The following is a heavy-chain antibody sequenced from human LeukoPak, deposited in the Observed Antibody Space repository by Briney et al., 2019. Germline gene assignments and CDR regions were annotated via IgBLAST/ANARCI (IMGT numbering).Heavy chain of an antibody. Sequence: ASVKVSCKVSGYTLTELSMHWVRQAPGKGLEWMGGCNPEDGETIYAQKFQGRVTMTEDTSTDTAYMELSSLRSEDTAVYYCATGGVTMVRGVITPRNDAFDIWGQGTMVTVSS. J-gene: IGHJ3*02. D-gene: IGHD3-10*01. CDR1: GYTLTELS. CDR3: ATGGVTMVRGVITPRNDAFDI. CDR2: CNPEDGET. V-gene: IGHV1-24*01.